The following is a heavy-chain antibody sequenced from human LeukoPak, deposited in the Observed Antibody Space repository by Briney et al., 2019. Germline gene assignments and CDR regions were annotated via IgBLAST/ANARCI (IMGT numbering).Heavy chain of an antibody. Sequence: SETLSLTCTVSGGSISSGGYYWSWIRQHPGKGLGWIGYIYYSGSTYYNPSLKSRVTISVDTSKNQFSLKLSSVTAADTAVYYCAARGSDSLYFDYWGQGTLVTASS. CDR2: IYYSGST. V-gene: IGHV4-31*03. CDR1: GGSISSGGYY. D-gene: IGHD2-21*01. J-gene: IGHJ4*02. CDR3: AARGSDSLYFDY.